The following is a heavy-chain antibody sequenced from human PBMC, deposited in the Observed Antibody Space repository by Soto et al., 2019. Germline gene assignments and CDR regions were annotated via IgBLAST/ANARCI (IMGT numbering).Heavy chain of an antibody. D-gene: IGHD2-15*01. Sequence: QVQLVESGGGVVQPGRSLRLSCAASGFTFSSYGMHWVRQAPGKGLEWVAVISYDGSNKYYADSVKGRFTISRDNSKNTLYLQTSSLRDEDTAVYYCAKASWYEAYYFAYWGQGTLFTVSS. CDR1: GFTFSSYG. CDR3: AKASWYEAYYFAY. J-gene: IGHJ4*02. V-gene: IGHV3-30*18. CDR2: ISYDGSNK.